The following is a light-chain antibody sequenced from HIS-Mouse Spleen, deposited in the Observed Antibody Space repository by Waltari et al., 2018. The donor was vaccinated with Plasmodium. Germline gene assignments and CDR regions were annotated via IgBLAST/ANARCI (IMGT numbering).Light chain of an antibody. CDR1: RSDVGGYNH. CDR3: SSYAGSNNLV. J-gene: IGLJ2*01. CDR2: EVS. Sequence: QSALTQPPSASGSPGQSVTISCTGTRSDVGGYNHVPWYQQHPGKAPKLMIYEVSKRPSGVPDRFSGSKSGNTASLTVSGLQAEDEADYYCSSYAGSNNLVFGGGTKLTVL. V-gene: IGLV2-8*01.